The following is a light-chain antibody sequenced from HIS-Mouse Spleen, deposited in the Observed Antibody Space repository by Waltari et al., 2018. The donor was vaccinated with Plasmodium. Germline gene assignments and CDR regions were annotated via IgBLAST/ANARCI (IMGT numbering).Light chain of an antibody. Sequence: IVMTQSPDSLAVSLGGGATINCKSSQSVLYSSNNENYLAWYQQKPGQPPKLLIYWASTRESGVPDRFSGSGSGTDFTLTISSLQAEDVAVYYCQQYYSTPYTFGQGPKLEIK. CDR2: WAS. V-gene: IGKV4-1*01. CDR1: QSVLYSSNNENY. CDR3: QQYYSTPYT. J-gene: IGKJ2*01.